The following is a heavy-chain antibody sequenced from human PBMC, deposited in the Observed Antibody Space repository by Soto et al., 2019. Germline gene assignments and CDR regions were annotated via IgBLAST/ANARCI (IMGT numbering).Heavy chain of an antibody. D-gene: IGHD4-17*01. V-gene: IGHV4-59*11. Sequence: SETLSLTCTVSGESIRRHYWSWIRQPPGKGLEWIGYVYDGGNTNYNPSVGSRVTISLDTSKSQFSLKLTSVTAADTAVYYCASQGRTNYGDPRDWFDPWGQGILVTVSS. CDR3: ASQGRTNYGDPRDWFDP. CDR2: VYDGGNT. J-gene: IGHJ5*02. CDR1: GESIRRHY.